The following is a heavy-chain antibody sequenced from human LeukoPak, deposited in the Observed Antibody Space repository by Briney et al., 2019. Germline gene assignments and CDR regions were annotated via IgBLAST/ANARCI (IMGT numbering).Heavy chain of an antibody. Sequence: GESLQISCTASGYIFTDYWIGWVRQMPGKGLEWVGVIWPGDSDTKYSPSFQGQVTISADKSINTASLQWNSLKASDTATYYCARDPARWGHFDYWGQGTLVTVSS. V-gene: IGHV5-51*01. CDR3: ARDPARWGHFDY. CDR2: IWPGDSDT. CDR1: GYIFTDYW. D-gene: IGHD1-26*01. J-gene: IGHJ4*02.